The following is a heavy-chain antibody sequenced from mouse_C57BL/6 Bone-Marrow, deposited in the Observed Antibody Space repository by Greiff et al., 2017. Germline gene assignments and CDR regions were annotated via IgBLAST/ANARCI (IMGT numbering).Heavy chain of an antibody. D-gene: IGHD2-5*01. CDR2: IRSKSSNYAT. CDR3: VRSPPSYYSNYVPMEY. Sequence: GGGLVQPKGSLKLSCAASGFTFNTYAMHWVRQAPGKGLEWVARIRSKSSNYATYYADSVKDRFTISRDDSQSMLYLQMNNLKTEDTAMYYCVRSPPSYYSNYVPMEYWGQGTSVTVSS. V-gene: IGHV10-3*01. CDR1: GFTFNTYA. J-gene: IGHJ4*01.